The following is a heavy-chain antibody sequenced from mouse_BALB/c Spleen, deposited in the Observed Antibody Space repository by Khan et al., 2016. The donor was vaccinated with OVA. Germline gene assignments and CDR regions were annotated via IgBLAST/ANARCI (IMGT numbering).Heavy chain of an antibody. J-gene: IGHJ1*01. CDR2: ISYDGSN. V-gene: IGHV3-6*02. CDR3: TRGGAVVPYWYFDV. CDR1: GYSITSGYR. D-gene: IGHD1-1*01. Sequence: EVELVESGPGLVKPSQSLSLTCSVTGYSITSGYRWNWIRQFPGNKLVWMGYISYDGSNNYNPSLKNRISITRDTSKNQFFLKLNSVTTEDTSTXYCTRGGAVVPYWYFDVWGAGTTVTVSS.